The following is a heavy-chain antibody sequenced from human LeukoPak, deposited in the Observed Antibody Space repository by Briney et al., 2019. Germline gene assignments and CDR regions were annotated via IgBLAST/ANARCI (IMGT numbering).Heavy chain of an antibody. D-gene: IGHD2-21*01. Sequence: GGSLRLSCAASGFTFGSYGMHWVRQAPGKGLEWVAFIRYDGSNKYYADSVKGRFTISRDNSKNTLYLQMNSLRAEDTAVYYCAKSGYCGGDCYNFDYWGQGTLVTVSS. CDR3: AKSGYCGGDCYNFDY. CDR1: GFTFGSYG. J-gene: IGHJ4*02. CDR2: IRYDGSNK. V-gene: IGHV3-30*02.